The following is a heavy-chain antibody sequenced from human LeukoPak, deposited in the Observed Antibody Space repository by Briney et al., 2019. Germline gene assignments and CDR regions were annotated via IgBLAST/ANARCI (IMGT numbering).Heavy chain of an antibody. D-gene: IGHD3-3*01. V-gene: IGHV3-7*01. Sequence: GSLRLSCAASGFTFSSYWMSWVRQAPGKGLEWVANIKQDGSEKYYVDSVKGRFTISRDNAKNSLYLQMNSLRAEDTAVYYCARDYYDFWSGYYTDYWGQGTLVTVSS. CDR3: ARDYYDFWSGYYTDY. CDR2: IKQDGSEK. CDR1: GFTFSSYW. J-gene: IGHJ4*02.